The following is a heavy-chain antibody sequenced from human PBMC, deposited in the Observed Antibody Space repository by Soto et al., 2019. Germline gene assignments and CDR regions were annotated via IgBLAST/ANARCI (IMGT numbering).Heavy chain of an antibody. J-gene: IGHJ4*02. CDR1: GGSISSSPYY. D-gene: IGHD2-21*01. Sequence: PSETLSLTCTVSGGSISSSPYYWGWIRQPPGKGLEWIGSIFFGGSTYYNPSLKSRLTISVDTSKNQFSLNLRSVTAADTTVYYCARLQPHYCGGDCYSDFWGQGTLVTVSS. CDR2: IFFGGST. CDR3: ARLQPHYCGGDCYSDF. V-gene: IGHV4-39*01.